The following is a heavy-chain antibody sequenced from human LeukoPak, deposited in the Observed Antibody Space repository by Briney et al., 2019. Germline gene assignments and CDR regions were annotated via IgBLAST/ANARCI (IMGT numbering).Heavy chain of an antibody. CDR2: FYSGGST. V-gene: IGHV4-4*07. Sequence: SDTLSLTCTVSGGSISSYYWSWIRQPAGKGLGWIGRFYSGGSTDYNPSLKSRVTMSVDTSKNQFSLKLSSVTAADTAVYYCARVYSGYDLPGSLANYYFDYWGQGTLVTVSS. D-gene: IGHD5-12*01. CDR1: GGSISSYY. CDR3: ARVYSGYDLPGSLANYYFDY. J-gene: IGHJ4*02.